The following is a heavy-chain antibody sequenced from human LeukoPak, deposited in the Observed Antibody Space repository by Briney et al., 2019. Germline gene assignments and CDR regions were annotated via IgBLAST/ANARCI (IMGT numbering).Heavy chain of an antibody. D-gene: IGHD6-6*01. CDR1: GFTFSSHW. CDR3: AREGSSSSYFDY. J-gene: IGHJ4*02. V-gene: IGHV3-7*01. CDR2: IKEDGSEK. Sequence: PGGSLRFSCAASGFTFSSHWMSWVRQAPGKGLEWVANIKEDGSEKYYVESVKGRFTISRDNAKNSLYLQMNSLRAEDTAVYYCAREGSSSSYFDYWGQGTLVPVSS.